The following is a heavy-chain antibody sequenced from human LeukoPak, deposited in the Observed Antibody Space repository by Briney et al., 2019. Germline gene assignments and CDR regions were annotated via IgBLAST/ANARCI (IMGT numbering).Heavy chain of an antibody. CDR2: ISNSGST. J-gene: IGHJ6*03. D-gene: IGHD3-16*01. CDR1: GGSISSSSHY. Sequence: PSETLSLTCTVSGGSISSSSHYWGWIRQPPGKGLEWIGSISNSGSTYYNPSLKSRVTISVDKSKNQFSLKLSSVTAADTAVYYCARRLSYYYYYMDVWGKGTTVTISS. V-gene: IGHV4-39*07. CDR3: ARRLSYYYYYMDV.